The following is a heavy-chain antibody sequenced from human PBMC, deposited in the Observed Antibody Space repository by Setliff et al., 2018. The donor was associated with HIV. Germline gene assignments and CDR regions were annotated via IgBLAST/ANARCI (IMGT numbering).Heavy chain of an antibody. CDR3: SLQHGRPMRWFDP. D-gene: IGHD2-2*01. Sequence: PSETLSLTCTVSGDYISNNGYYWAWIRQPPGKGLEWIGCVYHRGTTYYNPSLKSRLAMSVDTSKNKFFLKLNSLTAADTAVYYCSLQHGRPMRWFDPWGPGTLVTVS. CDR1: GDYISNNGYY. CDR2: VYHRGTT. V-gene: IGHV4-39*01. J-gene: IGHJ5*02.